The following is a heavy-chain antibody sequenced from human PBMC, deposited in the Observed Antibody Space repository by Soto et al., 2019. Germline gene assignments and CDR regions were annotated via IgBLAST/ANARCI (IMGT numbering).Heavy chain of an antibody. J-gene: IGHJ6*02. CDR3: AVSRDGYSMDV. CDR1: GGSISSGGYY. D-gene: IGHD2-2*01. CDR2: IYYSGST. Sequence: TSETLSLTCTVSGGSISSGGYYWSWIRQHPGKGLEWIGYIYYSGSTYYNPSLKSRVTISVDTSKDQFSLKLSSVTAADTVLYYCAVSRDGYSMDVWGQGTTVTVSS. V-gene: IGHV4-31*03.